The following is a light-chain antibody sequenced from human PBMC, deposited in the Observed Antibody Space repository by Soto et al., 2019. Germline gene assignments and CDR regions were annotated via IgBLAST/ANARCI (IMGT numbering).Light chain of an antibody. Sequence: EIVLTQSPGTLSLSPGERATLSCRASQSVSSSYLAWYQQKPGQAPRLLIYGASSRATGITDRFSGSGSGTDFTLTISRLEPDDFAVYYCQQYRNTFGGGTKVEIK. V-gene: IGKV3-20*01. CDR1: QSVSSSY. CDR3: QQYRNT. CDR2: GAS. J-gene: IGKJ4*01.